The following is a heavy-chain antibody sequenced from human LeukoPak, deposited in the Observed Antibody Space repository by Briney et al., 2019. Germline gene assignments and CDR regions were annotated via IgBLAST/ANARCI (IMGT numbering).Heavy chain of an antibody. Sequence: PGGSLRLSCVASGFTFSNYWLHWFRQAPGKGLVWVSRSSSDGSSIVYADSVEGRFTISRDNAKNTLYLQMNSLRAEDTAVYYCLIVGDSTVDFDYWGQGTLVTVSS. CDR3: LIVGDSTVDFDY. J-gene: IGHJ4*03. D-gene: IGHD1-1*01. CDR2: SSSDGSSI. CDR1: GFTFSNYW. V-gene: IGHV3-74*01.